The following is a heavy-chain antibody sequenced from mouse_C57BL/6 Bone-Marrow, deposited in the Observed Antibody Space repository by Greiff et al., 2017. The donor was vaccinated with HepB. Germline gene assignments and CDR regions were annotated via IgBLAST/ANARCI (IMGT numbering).Heavy chain of an antibody. CDR2: ILPGSGST. V-gene: IGHV1-9*01. J-gene: IGHJ4*01. D-gene: IGHD2-2*01. CDR3: ARFLLWLRRRFYAMDY. Sequence: QVQLQQSGAELMKPGASVKLSCKATGYTFTGYWIEWVKQRPGHGLEWIGEILPGSGSTNYNEKFKGKATFTADTSSNTAYMQLSSLTTEDSAIYYCARFLLWLRRRFYAMDYWGQGTSVTVSS. CDR1: GYTFTGYW.